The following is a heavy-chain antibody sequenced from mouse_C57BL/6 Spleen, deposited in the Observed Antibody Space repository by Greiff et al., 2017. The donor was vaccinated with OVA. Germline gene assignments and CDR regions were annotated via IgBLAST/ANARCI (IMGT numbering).Heavy chain of an antibody. J-gene: IGHJ4*01. CDR1: GYTFTSYW. D-gene: IGHD1-1*01. V-gene: IGHV1-69*01. CDR2: IDPSDSYT. Sequence: VKLQQPGAELVMPGASVKLSCKASGYTFTSYWMHWVKQRPGQGLEWIGEIDPSDSYTNYNQKFKGKSTLTVDKSSSTAYMQLSSLTSEDSAVYYCARAYYYGSSWGYAMDYWGQGTSVTVSA. CDR3: ARAYYYGSSWGYAMDY.